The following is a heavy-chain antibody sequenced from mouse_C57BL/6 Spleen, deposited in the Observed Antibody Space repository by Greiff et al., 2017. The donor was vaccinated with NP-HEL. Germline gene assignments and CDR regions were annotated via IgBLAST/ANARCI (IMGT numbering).Heavy chain of an antibody. V-gene: IGHV1-80*01. J-gene: IGHJ2*01. Sequence: VQLQQSGAELVKPGASVKISCKASGYAFSSYWMNWVKQRPGKGLEWIGQIYPGDGDTNYNGKFKGKATLTADKSSSTAYMQLSSLTSEDSAVYFCARSGLGPYFDYWGQGTTLTVSS. D-gene: IGHD4-1*01. CDR1: GYAFSSYW. CDR2: IYPGDGDT. CDR3: ARSGLGPYFDY.